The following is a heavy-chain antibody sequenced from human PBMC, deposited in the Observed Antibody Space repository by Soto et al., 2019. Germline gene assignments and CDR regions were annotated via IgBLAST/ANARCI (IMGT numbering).Heavy chain of an antibody. V-gene: IGHV3-23*01. CDR1: GFTFSSSA. J-gene: IGHJ4*01. Sequence: EFQLLDSGGGLVQPGESLRLSCAASGFTFSSSAMTWIRQTPGKGLEWVSTISGNGGDTFYADSMRGRVTISRDNSKSTLYLQMDGLRVEDTALYYCAIGGHMCWFEYWGHGTLVTVSS. CDR3: AIGGHMCWFEY. D-gene: IGHD3-16*01. CDR2: ISGNGGDT.